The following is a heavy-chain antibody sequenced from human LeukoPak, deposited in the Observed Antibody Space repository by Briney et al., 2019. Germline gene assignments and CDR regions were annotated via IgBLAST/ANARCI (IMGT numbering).Heavy chain of an antibody. CDR3: VIWGDYDVLTGYYVPDY. J-gene: IGHJ4*02. CDR1: GFTFSNYA. Sequence: GGSLRLSCVASGFTFSNYAMSWVRQAPGKGLEWVSAITGSGTNRYYADSLKGRFTTSRDNSKNTVFPQMNSLRHEDTAIYYCVIWGDYDVLTGYYVPDYWGQGTLVTVAS. CDR2: ITGSGTNR. V-gene: IGHV3-23*01. D-gene: IGHD3-9*01.